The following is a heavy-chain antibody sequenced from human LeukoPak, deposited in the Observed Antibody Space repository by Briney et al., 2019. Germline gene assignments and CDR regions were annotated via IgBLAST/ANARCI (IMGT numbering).Heavy chain of an antibody. Sequence: SGGSLRLSCAASGFTFSRYWMHWVRQAPGKGLEWVSYSDTEGSMTSYADSVKGRFTISRDNAKNSLDLQMNSLRAEDTAVYYCARDSKALGEAFDIWGQGTMVTVSS. CDR3: ARDSKALGEAFDI. CDR2: SDTEGSMT. J-gene: IGHJ3*02. CDR1: GFTFSRYW. V-gene: IGHV3-74*01.